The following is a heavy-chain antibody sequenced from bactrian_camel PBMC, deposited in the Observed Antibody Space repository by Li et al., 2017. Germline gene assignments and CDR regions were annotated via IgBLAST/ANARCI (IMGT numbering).Heavy chain of an antibody. D-gene: IGHD2*01. J-gene: IGHJ4*01. Sequence: HVQLVESGGGSVQVGGSLTLSCGVSEDTIGRYCMGWFRQIPDREREGVATWQYGRSTVYDDSVKDRFTASEDNAKNTLYLQMNNLEPDDTAMYYCATIVRRGGGFCHSDYDYEYWGQGTQVTVS. CDR1: EDTIGRYC. CDR3: ATIVRRGGGFCHSDYDYEY. CDR2: WQYGRST. V-gene: IGHV3S55*01.